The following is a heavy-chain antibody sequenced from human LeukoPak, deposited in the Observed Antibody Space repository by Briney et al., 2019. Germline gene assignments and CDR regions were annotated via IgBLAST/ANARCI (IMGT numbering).Heavy chain of an antibody. CDR2: IYYSGRT. D-gene: IGHD4-17*01. J-gene: IGHJ4*02. CDR3: ARSSDYGDYD. CDR1: GGSVNSGGYY. V-gene: IGHV4-31*03. Sequence: PSQTLSLTCTVSGGSVNSGGYYWTWIRQHPGKGLEWLGYIYYSGRTYYNPSLKSRITISLDTSKNQFSLNLTSVSTADTAFYFCARSSDYGDYDWGQGTLITVSS.